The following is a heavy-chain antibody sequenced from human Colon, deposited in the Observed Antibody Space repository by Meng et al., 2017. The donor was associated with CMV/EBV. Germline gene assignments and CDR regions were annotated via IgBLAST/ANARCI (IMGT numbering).Heavy chain of an antibody. CDR2: ISGNGINT. Sequence: GVLKISCAASGFDFNFYAMTWVRQAPGKGLEWVALISGNGINTYYADSVKGRFTVSRDNSKNTVYLQMNRLRAEDTAVYYCVREIRRSWFDAWGQGTLVTVSS. V-gene: IGHV3-23*01. J-gene: IGHJ5*02. CDR1: GFDFNFYA. CDR3: VREIRRSWFDA.